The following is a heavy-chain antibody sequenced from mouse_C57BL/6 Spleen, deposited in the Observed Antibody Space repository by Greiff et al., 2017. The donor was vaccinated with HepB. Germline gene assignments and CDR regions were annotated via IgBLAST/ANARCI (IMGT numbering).Heavy chain of an antibody. CDR3: TAPYYYGHYYAMDY. CDR2: IDPEDGDT. J-gene: IGHJ4*01. V-gene: IGHV14-1*01. CDR1: GFNIKDYY. Sequence: EVQLQQSGAELVRPGASVKLSCTASGFNIKDYYMHWVKQRPEQGLEWIGRIDPEDGDTEYAPKFQGKATMTADTSSNTAYLQLSSLPSEDTAVYYCTAPYYYGHYYAMDYWGQGTSVTVSS. D-gene: IGHD1-1*01.